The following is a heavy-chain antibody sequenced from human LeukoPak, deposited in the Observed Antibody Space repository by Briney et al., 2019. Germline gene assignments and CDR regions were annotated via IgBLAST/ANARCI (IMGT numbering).Heavy chain of an antibody. V-gene: IGHV4-59*01. CDR2: IYYDGST. Sequence: PSETLSLTCTVSGDSISKYYWTWIRQPPGKGLEWMGYIYYDGSTNSSPSLKSRVTISADTSKNQFSLRLSSVTAADTAVYYCASRLYTSGWGVDVWGKGTTVTVSS. CDR1: GDSISKYY. J-gene: IGHJ6*04. CDR3: ASRLYTSGWGVDV. D-gene: IGHD6-19*01.